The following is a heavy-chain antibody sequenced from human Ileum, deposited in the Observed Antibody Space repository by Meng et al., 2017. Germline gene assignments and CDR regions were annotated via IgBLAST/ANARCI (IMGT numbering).Heavy chain of an antibody. CDR3: SRDLAGLVGY. Sequence: QVRLGDAGVYVKMPGDALTVACTTFGDCFSDDFRFWVRQAPVQGLEWMGWIDPRTGDTPYTQKLQVSVTMTRDTSISTVYMVVTNLRDDDTAVYYCSRDLAGLVGYWGQGTLVTVSS. D-gene: IGHD6-19*01. V-gene: IGHV1-2*02. CDR2: IDPRTGDT. CDR1: GDCFSDDF. J-gene: IGHJ4*02.